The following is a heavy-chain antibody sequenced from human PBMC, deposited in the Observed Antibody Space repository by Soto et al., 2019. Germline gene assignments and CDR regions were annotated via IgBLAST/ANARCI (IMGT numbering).Heavy chain of an antibody. CDR1: GFTFSNYW. CDR2: INGDGSST. V-gene: IGHV3-74*01. J-gene: IGHJ4*02. D-gene: IGHD6-13*01. CDR3: ARESRVSAADEDS. Sequence: GGSLRLSCTVSGFTFSNYWMHWVRQAPGKGLVWVSRINGDGSSTIYADSVKGRFTISRDNAENTLYLQMNSLRAEDTAVYYCARESRVSAADEDSWGQGTLVTVS.